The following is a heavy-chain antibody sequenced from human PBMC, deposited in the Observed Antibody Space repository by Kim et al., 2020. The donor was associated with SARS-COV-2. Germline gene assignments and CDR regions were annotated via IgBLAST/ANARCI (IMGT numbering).Heavy chain of an antibody. Sequence: GGSLRLSCAASGLTFSSYSMNWVRQAPGKGLEWVSYISSSSSTIYYADSVKGRFTISRDNAKNSLYLQMNSLRDEDTAVYYCARDPDYDILTGYYPYYGMDVWGQGTTVTVSS. CDR3: ARDPDYDILTGYYPYYGMDV. CDR2: ISSSSSTI. CDR1: GLTFSSYS. V-gene: IGHV3-48*02. D-gene: IGHD3-9*01. J-gene: IGHJ6*02.